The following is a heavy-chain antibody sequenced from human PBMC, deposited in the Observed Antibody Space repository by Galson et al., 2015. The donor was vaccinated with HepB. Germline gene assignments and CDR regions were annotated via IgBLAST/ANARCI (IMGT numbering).Heavy chain of an antibody. J-gene: IGHJ4*02. V-gene: IGHV1-69*06. CDR2: IIPIFGTS. CDR1: GGTFTSFD. Sequence: SVKVSCKASGGTFTSFDINWVRQAPGQGLEWMGGIIPIFGTSNYAQRFQGRVAITADKSTSTAYMELSSLRSEDTAVYYCARVRGDYENYFYYWGQGTLVTVSS. CDR3: ARVRGDYENYFYY. D-gene: IGHD4-17*01.